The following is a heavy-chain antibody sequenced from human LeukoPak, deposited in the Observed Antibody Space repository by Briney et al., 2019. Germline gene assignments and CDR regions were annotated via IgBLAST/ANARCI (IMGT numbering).Heavy chain of an antibody. CDR3: ARGLRLGVQLWLLRSPFDY. CDR2: INHSGST. CDR1: GGSFSGYY. Sequence: SETLSLTCDVYGGSFSGYYWSWIRQPPGKGLEWIGEINHSGSTNYNPSLKSRVTISVDTSKNQFSLKLSSVTAADTAVYYCARGLRLGVQLWLLRSPFDYWGQGTLVTVSS. V-gene: IGHV4-34*01. D-gene: IGHD5-18*01. J-gene: IGHJ4*02.